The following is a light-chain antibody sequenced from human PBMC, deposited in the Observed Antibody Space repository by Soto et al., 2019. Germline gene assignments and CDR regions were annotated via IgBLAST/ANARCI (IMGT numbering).Light chain of an antibody. V-gene: IGLV1-40*01. CDR3: QSYDSSLSAHV. CDR2: GNS. CDR1: SSNIGAGYD. Sequence: QSVLTQPPSVSGAPGQRVTISCTGSSSNIGAGYDVHWYQQLPGTAPKLLIYGNSNRPSGVPDRFSGSKSGTSASLAITGLQPDDEADYYCQSYDSSLSAHVFGTGTKVTVL. J-gene: IGLJ1*01.